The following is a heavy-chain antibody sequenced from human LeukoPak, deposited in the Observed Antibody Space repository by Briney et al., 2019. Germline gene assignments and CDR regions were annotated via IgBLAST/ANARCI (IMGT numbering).Heavy chain of an antibody. J-gene: IGHJ4*02. CDR3: VRFGLTSSLDY. CDR2: IYPGDSDT. V-gene: IGHV5-51*01. D-gene: IGHD6-13*01. Sequence: GESLKISCKISGYRLTNNWIGWVRQVPGKGLEWMGLIYPGDSDTRYSPSFQGQVTFSVDASISTAYLQLSGLRASDTAIYYCVRFGLTSSLDYWGQGTLVTVSS. CDR1: GYRLTNNW.